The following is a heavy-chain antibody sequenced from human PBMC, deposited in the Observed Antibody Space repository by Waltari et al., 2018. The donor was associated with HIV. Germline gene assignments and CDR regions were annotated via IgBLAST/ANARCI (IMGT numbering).Heavy chain of an antibody. CDR1: GYTFTGYY. CDR3: ARDICKGGSCYSYYFDY. D-gene: IGHD2-15*01. J-gene: IGHJ4*02. Sequence: QVQLVQSGAEVKKPGASVKVSCKASGYTFTGYYMHWVRQAPGQGLEWMGWSNPGNGGTKYAQKLQGRVSMTRDTAISTAYMELSSLRSDDTAVYYCARDICKGGSCYSYYFDYWGQGTLVTVSS. CDR2: SNPGNGGT. V-gene: IGHV1-2*02.